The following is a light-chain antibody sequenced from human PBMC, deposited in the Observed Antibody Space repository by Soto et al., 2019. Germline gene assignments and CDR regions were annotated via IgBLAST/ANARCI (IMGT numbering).Light chain of an antibody. CDR1: QSVSSY. Sequence: EIVLTQSPATLSLSPGERATLYCRACQSVSSYLAWYQQKPGQGPRLLIYGASSRATGTPDRFSGSGSGTDFTLTINRLEPEDFALYYCQQYGSSPPTFGQGTKVDIK. J-gene: IGKJ1*01. V-gene: IGKV3-20*01. CDR3: QQYGSSPPT. CDR2: GAS.